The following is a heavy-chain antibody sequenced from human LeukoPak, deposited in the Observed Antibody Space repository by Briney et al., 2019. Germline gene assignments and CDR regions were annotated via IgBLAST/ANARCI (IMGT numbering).Heavy chain of an antibody. CDR3: ARTLYIAAAPGGFDY. Sequence: ASVKVSCKASGYTFTSYGITWVRQAPGEGLEWMGWISVYNDKTNYAQKLQGRVTMTTETSTSTAYMELRSLRSDDTAVYYCARTLYIAAAPGGFDYWGQGTLVAVSS. CDR2: ISVYNDKT. D-gene: IGHD6-13*01. J-gene: IGHJ4*02. CDR1: GYTFTSYG. V-gene: IGHV1-18*01.